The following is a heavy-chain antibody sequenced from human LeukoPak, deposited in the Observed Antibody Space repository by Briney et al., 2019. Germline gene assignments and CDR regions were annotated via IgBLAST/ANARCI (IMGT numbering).Heavy chain of an antibody. J-gene: IGHJ1*01. V-gene: IGHV3-23*01. CDR1: RFSFSDYT. Sequence: GGSLRLSCAASRFSFSDYTMSWVRQLPGKGLEWVSGIRHSGVDSSYADSVKGRFTISRDNSKNMLYLQMNSLRAEDTAVYYCAKVEDYYDSSGYSRDEYFQHWGQGTLVTVSS. CDR2: IRHSGVDS. CDR3: AKVEDYYDSSGYSRDEYFQH. D-gene: IGHD3-22*01.